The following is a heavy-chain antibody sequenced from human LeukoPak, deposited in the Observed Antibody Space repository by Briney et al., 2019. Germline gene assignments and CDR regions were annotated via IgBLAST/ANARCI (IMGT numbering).Heavy chain of an antibody. CDR3: ARGRGYGTGQTYYMDV. V-gene: IGHV1-2*02. CDR1: GYTFAGYY. J-gene: IGHJ6*03. Sequence: ASVKVSCKASGYTFAGYYMHWVRQAPGQGLEWMGWINPNSGGTNYAQKFQGRVTMTRDTSISTAYMELSRLRSDDTAVYYCARGRGYGTGQTYYMDVWGKGTTVSVSS. D-gene: IGHD1-1*01. CDR2: INPNSGGT.